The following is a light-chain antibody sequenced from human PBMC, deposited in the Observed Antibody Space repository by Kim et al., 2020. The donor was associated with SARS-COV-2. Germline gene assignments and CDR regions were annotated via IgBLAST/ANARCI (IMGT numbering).Light chain of an antibody. CDR3: QQYGSLPRT. J-gene: IGKJ1*01. V-gene: IGKV3-20*01. CDR2: GSS. CDR1: QAIKNNC. Sequence: IVLTQSPGTLSLPPGESATLSCRASQAIKNNCVAWYQQRPGQAPRLLIEGSSRRATGIPDRFSGSGSGTDFTLTISRLESEDLAVYFCQQYGSLPRTFGRGTKVDIK.